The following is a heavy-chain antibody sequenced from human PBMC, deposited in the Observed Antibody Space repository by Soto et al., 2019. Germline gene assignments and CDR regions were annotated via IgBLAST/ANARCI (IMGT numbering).Heavy chain of an antibody. CDR3: GRFGIVAAIDQ. CDR2: IKPDGSET. V-gene: IGHV3-7*01. CDR1: GFTFNTYW. J-gene: IGHJ4*02. D-gene: IGHD2-21*01. Sequence: EVQLVESGGGLVQPGGSLRLSCEASGFTFNTYWMTWVRQAPGQGLEWVANIKPDGSETYYLDSVKGRFTISRDSARDSVHLQMNVLRAEDTALYYCGRFGIVAAIDQWGRGTLVTVSS.